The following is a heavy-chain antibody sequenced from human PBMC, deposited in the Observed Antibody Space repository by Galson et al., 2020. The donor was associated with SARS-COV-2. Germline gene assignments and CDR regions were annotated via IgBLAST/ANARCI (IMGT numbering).Heavy chain of an antibody. D-gene: IGHD2-21*02. CDR2: IWYDGSNK. J-gene: IGHJ4*02. V-gene: IGHV3-33*01. CDR1: GFTFSSYG. CDR3: ARDLGISSYGDDY. Sequence: QLGESLKISCAASGFTFSSYGMHWVRQAPGKGLEWVAVIWYDGSNKYYADSVKGRFTISRDNSKNTLYLQMNSLRAEDTAVYYCARDLGISSYGDDYWGQGTLVTVSS.